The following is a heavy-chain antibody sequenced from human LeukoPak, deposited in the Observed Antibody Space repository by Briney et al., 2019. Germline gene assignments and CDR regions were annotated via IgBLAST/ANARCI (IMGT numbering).Heavy chain of an antibody. V-gene: IGHV6-1*01. J-gene: IGHJ4*02. D-gene: IGHD3-16*01. CDR3: ARGAPAFDS. CDR2: THYRSKWYN. CDR1: GDSVSSNSVT. Sequence: SQTLSLTCAISGDSVSSNSVTWHWIRQSPSRGLEWLGRTHYRSKWYNDYAVSLKSRIIINPDTSKNQLSLQLNSVTPEDTAVYYCARGAPAFDSWGQGTLVTVSS.